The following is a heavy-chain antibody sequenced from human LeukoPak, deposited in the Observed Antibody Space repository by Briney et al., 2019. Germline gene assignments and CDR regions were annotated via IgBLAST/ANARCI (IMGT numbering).Heavy chain of an antibody. CDR3: AKERRYFDWLLSGRFDY. V-gene: IGHV3-23*01. CDR1: GFTFSSYA. J-gene: IGHJ4*02. Sequence: GGSLRLSCAASGFTFSSYAMSWVRQAPGKGQEWVSAISGSGGSTYYADSVKGRFTISRDNSKNTLYLQMNSLRAEDTAVYYCAKERRYFDWLLSGRFDYWGQGTLVTVSS. CDR2: ISGSGGST. D-gene: IGHD3-9*01.